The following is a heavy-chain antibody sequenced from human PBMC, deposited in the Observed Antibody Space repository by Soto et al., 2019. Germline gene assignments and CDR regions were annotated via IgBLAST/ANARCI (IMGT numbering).Heavy chain of an antibody. V-gene: IGHV1-18*01. CDR3: ASLQHGSGDYSSPLYYMDV. J-gene: IGHJ6*03. CDR2: INPYNGNT. Sequence: ASVKVSCKASGDIFTSFGISWVRQAPGQGLEWMGWINPYNGNTNYAQNFQGRVTMTADTSTPTAYMELRSLTSDDTAVYYCASLQHGSGDYSSPLYYMDVWGRGTTVTVSS. D-gene: IGHD3-10*01. CDR1: GDIFTSFG.